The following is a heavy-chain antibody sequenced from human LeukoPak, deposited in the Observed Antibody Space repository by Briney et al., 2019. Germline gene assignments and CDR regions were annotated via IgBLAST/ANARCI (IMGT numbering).Heavy chain of an antibody. D-gene: IGHD4-17*01. V-gene: IGHV4-59*08. J-gene: IGHJ4*02. CDR3: ARQMNTVTADY. Sequence: SETLSLTCTVSGGSISSYYWSWIRQPPGKGLEWIGYISYSGSTNYNPSLKSRVTISADTSKNQVSLTLSSVTAADTAVYYCARQMNTVTADYWGQGTLVTVSS. CDR1: GGSISSYY. CDR2: ISYSGST.